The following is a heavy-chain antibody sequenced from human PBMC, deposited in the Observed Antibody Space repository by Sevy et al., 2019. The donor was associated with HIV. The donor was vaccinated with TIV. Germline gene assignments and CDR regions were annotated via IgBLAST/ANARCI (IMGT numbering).Heavy chain of an antibody. D-gene: IGHD3-22*01. CDR3: AGGRYESSGSFDAFDI. V-gene: IGHV3-23*01. CDR1: GFTFITYA. CDR2: IYGSGGAT. J-gene: IGHJ3*02. Sequence: GGSLRLSCKPSGFTFITYAMNWVRQAPGKGLEWVSTIYGSGGATYCADSVKRRFTISRDNSKNTLYLQMNSLRAEDSAVYYGAGGRYESSGSFDAFDIWGQGTMVTVSS.